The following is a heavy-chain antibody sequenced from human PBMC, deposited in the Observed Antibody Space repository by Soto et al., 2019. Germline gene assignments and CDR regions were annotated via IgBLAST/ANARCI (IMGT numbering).Heavy chain of an antibody. V-gene: IGHV2-26*01. Sequence: SGPTLVNPTETLTLTCTVSGFSLSNARMGVSWIRQPPGKVLEWLAHIFSNDEKSYSTSLKSRLTISKDTSKSQVVLTMTNMDHVDTAKYYCARILHYSRSWFDPWGQGTLVTVSS. CDR1: GFSLSNARMG. CDR3: ARILHYSRSWFDP. CDR2: IFSNDEK. J-gene: IGHJ5*02. D-gene: IGHD4-4*01.